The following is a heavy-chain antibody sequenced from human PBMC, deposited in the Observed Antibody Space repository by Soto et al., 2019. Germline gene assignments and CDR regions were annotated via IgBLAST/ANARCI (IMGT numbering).Heavy chain of an antibody. CDR1: GYSVTRYW. V-gene: IGHV5-51*01. CDR2: IYPGDSDT. CDR3: AREGDGLSGWFDP. J-gene: IGHJ5*02. Sequence: PGESLKIPCKGSGYSVTRYWDGWVGQMPGKGLEWMGIIYPGDSDTRYSPSFQGQVTISADKSISTAYLQWSSLKASDTAMYYCAREGDGLSGWFDPWGQGTLVTVSS. D-gene: IGHD3-16*01.